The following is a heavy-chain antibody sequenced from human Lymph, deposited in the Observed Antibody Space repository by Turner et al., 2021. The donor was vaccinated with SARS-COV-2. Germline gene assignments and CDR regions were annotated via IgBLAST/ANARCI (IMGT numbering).Heavy chain of an antibody. CDR1: GVSISSQS. CDR2: FYKIGSI. V-gene: IGHV4-59*08. Sequence: QVQLQESGPGLVRPSETLSLTCTVSGVSISSQSWSWIRQSPGRGLEWIGYFYKIGSIDYNPTLRSRVTISVDTSKNQLSLSLISMTAADTAVYYCARHQGSTSGYDHGMNVWGQGTAVIVSS. D-gene: IGHD1-1*01. J-gene: IGHJ6*02. CDR3: ARHQGSTSGYDHGMNV.